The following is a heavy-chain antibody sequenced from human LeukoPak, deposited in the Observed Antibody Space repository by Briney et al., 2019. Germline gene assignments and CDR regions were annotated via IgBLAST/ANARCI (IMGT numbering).Heavy chain of an antibody. CDR3: AGGPSPSGGIFDY. J-gene: IGHJ4*02. V-gene: IGHV1-69*04. Sequence: SVKVSCKASGGTFSSYGISWVRQAPGQGLEWMGRIIPLLGIANYAQKFQGRVTITADKSTSTVYMELSSLRSEDTAVDYCAGGPSPSGGIFDYWGQGTLVTASS. D-gene: IGHD1-26*01. CDR1: GGTFSSYG. CDR2: IIPLLGIA.